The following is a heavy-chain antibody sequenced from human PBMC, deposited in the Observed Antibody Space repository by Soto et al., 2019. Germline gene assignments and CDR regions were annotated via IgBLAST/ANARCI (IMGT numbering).Heavy chain of an antibody. CDR2: IGGGGDDT. D-gene: IGHD1-1*01. CDR3: AKDAVPRNDLWDYFEF. Sequence: QLLESGGMLLQPGGSLRLSCAASGFIFSHFAMSWVRQAPGKRLEWVSGIGGGGDDTNYADSVKGRFTISRDNSKNTLFLQMNSLRVEDTAVYYCAKDAVPRNDLWDYFEFGGQGTLVTVSS. J-gene: IGHJ4*02. CDR1: GFIFSHFA. V-gene: IGHV3-23*01.